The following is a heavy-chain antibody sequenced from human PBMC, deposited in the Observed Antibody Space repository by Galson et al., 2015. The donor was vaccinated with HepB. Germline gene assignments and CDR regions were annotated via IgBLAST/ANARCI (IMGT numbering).Heavy chain of an antibody. J-gene: IGHJ5*02. CDR2: INHSGST. D-gene: IGHD3-3*01. Sequence: ETLSLTCAVYGGSFSGYYWSWIRQPPGKGLEWIGEINHSGSTNYNPSLKSRVTISVDTSKNQFSLKLSSVTAADTAVYYCARGEEPEAVYYDFWSGPGWFDPWGQGTLVTVSS. V-gene: IGHV4-34*01. CDR1: GGSFSGYY. CDR3: ARGEEPEAVYYDFWSGPGWFDP.